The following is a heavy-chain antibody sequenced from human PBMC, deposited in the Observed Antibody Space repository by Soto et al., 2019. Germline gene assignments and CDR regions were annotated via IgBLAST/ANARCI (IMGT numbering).Heavy chain of an antibody. CDR1: VFSLSTRGVA. CDR2: IYWDEDK. J-gene: IGHJ4*02. V-gene: IGHV2-5*02. D-gene: IGHD5-12*01. Sequence: QITLKESGPTLVKPTQTLTLTCTFSVFSLSTRGVAVGWFHQPPGKALEWLAHIYWDEDKWYSPSLMSRVSITDDTSKSQVVLTMTHMDPVDTATYYFAHSPRGYASYFDYWGQGNLVTVSS. CDR3: AHSPRGYASYFDY.